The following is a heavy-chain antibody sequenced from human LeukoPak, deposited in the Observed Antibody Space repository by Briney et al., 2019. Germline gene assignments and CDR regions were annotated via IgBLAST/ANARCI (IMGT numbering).Heavy chain of an antibody. CDR1: GFTFSSYG. J-gene: IGHJ4*02. CDR2: ISYDGSNK. Sequence: GRSLRLSCAASGFTFSSYGMHWVRQAPGKGLEWVAVISYDGSNKYYADSVKGRFTISRDNSKNTLYLQMNSLRAEDTAVYYCAKGLRGSSGSLDHWGQGTLVTVSS. CDR3: AKGLRGSSGSLDH. D-gene: IGHD3-10*01. V-gene: IGHV3-30*18.